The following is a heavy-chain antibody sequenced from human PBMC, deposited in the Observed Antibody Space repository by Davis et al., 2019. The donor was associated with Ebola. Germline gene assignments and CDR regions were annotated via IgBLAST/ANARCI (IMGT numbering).Heavy chain of an antibody. Sequence: PGGSLRLSCTASGFTFSSYSMNWVRQAPGKGLEWVSSISSRSSYIYYADSVKGRFTISRDNAKNSLYLQMNSLRAEDTAAYYCARDRFLVLVPAGTDNYYYGMDVWGQGTTVTVSS. CDR2: ISSRSSYI. CDR1: GFTFSSYS. J-gene: IGHJ6*02. V-gene: IGHV3-21*01. CDR3: ARDRFLVLVPAGTDNYYYGMDV. D-gene: IGHD2-2*01.